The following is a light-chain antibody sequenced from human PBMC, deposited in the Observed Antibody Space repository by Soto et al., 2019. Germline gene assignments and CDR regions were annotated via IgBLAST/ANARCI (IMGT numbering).Light chain of an antibody. V-gene: IGLV2-14*01. CDR1: SSDVGSYNY. CDR2: GVS. CDR3: SSYTGTTTLVV. Sequence: QSVLTQPASVSGSPGQSITISCTGTSSDVGSYNYVSWYQQHPGKVPKLIIFGVSSRPSGVSDRFSGSKSGNTASLTVSGLQAEDEDDYFCSSYTGTTTLVVFGGGTKLTVL. J-gene: IGLJ2*01.